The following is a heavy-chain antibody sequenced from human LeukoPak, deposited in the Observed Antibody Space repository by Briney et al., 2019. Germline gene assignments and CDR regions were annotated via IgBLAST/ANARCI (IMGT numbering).Heavy chain of an antibody. V-gene: IGHV3-23*01. D-gene: IGHD3-9*01. Sequence: GSLRLSCAASGFTFSSYAMSWVRQAPGKGLEWVSGTSGSGGSTYYADSVKGRFTISRDNAKNSLYLQMNSLRAEDTAVYYCARDLLYYDILTGYYSSSAFDYWGQGTLVTVSS. CDR1: GFTFSSYA. CDR2: TSGSGGST. CDR3: ARDLLYYDILTGYYSSSAFDY. J-gene: IGHJ4*02.